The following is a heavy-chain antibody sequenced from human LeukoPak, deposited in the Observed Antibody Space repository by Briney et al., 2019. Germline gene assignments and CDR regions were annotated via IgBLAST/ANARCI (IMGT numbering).Heavy chain of an antibody. V-gene: IGHV4-4*07. CDR1: GGSISSYY. J-gene: IGHJ3*01. Sequence: PSETLSLTCTVSGGSISSYYWSWIRQPAGKGLGWIGRIYNSGNTNYNPSLKSRVTMSVDTSKNQFSLKLSSVTAADTAMYYCARDPDSGSWGYAFDVWGQGTMVTVSS. CDR3: ARDPDSGSWGYAFDV. CDR2: IYNSGNT. D-gene: IGHD6-13*01.